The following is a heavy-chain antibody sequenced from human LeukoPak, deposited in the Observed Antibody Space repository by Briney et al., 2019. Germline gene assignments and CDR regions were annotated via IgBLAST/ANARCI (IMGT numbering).Heavy chain of an antibody. Sequence: PGGSLRLSCAASGFTFSDYWMHWVRQAPGKGLVWVSRISTDGSDTNYADSVKGRFTISRDNAKNTLYFQMNNLRADDTAVYYCARGGHINNYGSDYWGQGTLVTVSS. D-gene: IGHD3-10*01. V-gene: IGHV3-74*01. J-gene: IGHJ4*02. CDR1: GFTFSDYW. CDR3: ARGGHINNYGSDY. CDR2: ISTDGSDT.